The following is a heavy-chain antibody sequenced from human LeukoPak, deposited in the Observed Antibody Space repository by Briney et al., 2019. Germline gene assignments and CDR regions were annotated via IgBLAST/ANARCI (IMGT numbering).Heavy chain of an antibody. CDR1: EFTFSSYE. D-gene: IGHD3-16*01. CDR2: ISSSGSTI. CDR3: ARGDGGYYYGMDV. Sequence: GGSLRLSCAASEFTFSSYEMNWVRQAPGKGLKGMSYISSSGSTIYYADSVKGRFTISRDNAKNSLYLQLNSLRAEDTAVYYCARGDGGYYYGMDVWGKGTTVTVSS. V-gene: IGHV3-48*03. J-gene: IGHJ6*04.